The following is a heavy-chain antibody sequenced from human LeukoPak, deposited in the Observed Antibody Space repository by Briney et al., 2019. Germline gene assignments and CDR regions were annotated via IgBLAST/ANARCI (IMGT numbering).Heavy chain of an antibody. CDR3: ARGPYGTGSHFDF. Sequence: ASVKVSCKASGSTFSSYDINWVRRATGQGLEWMGWMNPNSGDTGYTPRFQGRVTMTRDTSISTAYMELSSLRSEDTAVYYRARGPYGTGSHFDFWGQGTLVTVSS. CDR2: MNPNSGDT. V-gene: IGHV1-8*02. CDR1: GSTFSSYD. D-gene: IGHD3-10*01. J-gene: IGHJ4*02.